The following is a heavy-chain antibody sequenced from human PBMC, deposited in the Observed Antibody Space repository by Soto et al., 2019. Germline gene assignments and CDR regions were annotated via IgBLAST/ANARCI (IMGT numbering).Heavy chain of an antibody. CDR2: ISSSSSYI. V-gene: IGHV3-21*01. CDR1: GFTFSTYS. CDR3: AKSRDSGYFLDDALDI. Sequence: GGSLRLSCAASGFTFSTYSMNWVRQPPGKGLEWVSSISSSSSYIYYADSVKGRFTISRDNAKNSLYLQMNSLRAEDTAVYYCAKSRDSGYFLDDALDIWGQGTMVTVSS. J-gene: IGHJ3*02. D-gene: IGHD3-22*01.